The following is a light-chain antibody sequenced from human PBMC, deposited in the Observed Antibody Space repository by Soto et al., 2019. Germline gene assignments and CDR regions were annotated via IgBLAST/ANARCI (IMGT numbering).Light chain of an antibody. J-gene: IGLJ3*02. CDR2: SNN. Sequence: QSVLTQPPSASGTPGQRVTISCSGSGSNIGSNTVNWYQQLPGTAPKLLIYSNNQRPSGVPGRFTGSKSGTSVSLAISGLQSEDEADYYCAAWDDSLNGWVFGGGTKLTVL. CDR3: AAWDDSLNGWV. V-gene: IGLV1-44*01. CDR1: GSNIGSNT.